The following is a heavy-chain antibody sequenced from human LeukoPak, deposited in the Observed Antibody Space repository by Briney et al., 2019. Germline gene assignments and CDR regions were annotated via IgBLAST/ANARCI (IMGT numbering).Heavy chain of an antibody. D-gene: IGHD6-6*01. CDR3: ARLSVAAEYYFDY. CDR1: GGSISSYY. CDR2: IYYSGST. V-gene: IGHV4-59*01. Sequence: PSETLSLTCTVSGGSISSYYWSWIRQPPGKGLEWIGYIYYSGSTNYNPSLKSRVTISVDTSKNQFSLKLSSVTAADTAVYYCARLSVAAEYYFDYWGQGTLVTVSS. J-gene: IGHJ4*02.